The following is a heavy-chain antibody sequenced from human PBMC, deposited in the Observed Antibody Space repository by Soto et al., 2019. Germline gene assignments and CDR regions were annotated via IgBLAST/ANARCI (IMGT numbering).Heavy chain of an antibody. CDR2: IIPIFGTA. Sequence: SVKVSCKASGGTFSSYAISWVRQAPGQGLEWMGGIIPIFGTANYAQKFQGRVTITADESTSTAYMELSSLRSEDTAVYYCARGILRGYSGYDYSYYFDYWGQGTLVTVSS. J-gene: IGHJ4*02. D-gene: IGHD5-12*01. V-gene: IGHV1-69*13. CDR3: ARGILRGYSGYDYSYYFDY. CDR1: GGTFSSYA.